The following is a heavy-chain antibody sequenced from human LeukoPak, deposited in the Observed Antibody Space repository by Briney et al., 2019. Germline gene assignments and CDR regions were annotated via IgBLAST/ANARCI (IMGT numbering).Heavy chain of an antibody. V-gene: IGHV1-46*01. D-gene: IGHD6-6*01. J-gene: IGHJ6*03. Sequence: GASVKVSCKASGYTFTSYYMHWVRQAPGQGLEWMGIINPSAGTTSYAQKFQGRVTMTRDTSTSTVHMELSSLRSEDTAVYYCAREGATSIGDGYYYYYMDVWGKGTTVTVSS. CDR3: AREGATSIGDGYYYYYMDV. CDR2: INPSAGTT. CDR1: GYTFTSYY.